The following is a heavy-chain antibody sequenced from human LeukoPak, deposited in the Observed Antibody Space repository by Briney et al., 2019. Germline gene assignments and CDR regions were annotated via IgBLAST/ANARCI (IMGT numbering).Heavy chain of an antibody. V-gene: IGHV4-61*02. CDR3: ARDHLTATFDY. CDR2: IYTSGST. CDR1: GGSISSGSYY. J-gene: IGHJ4*02. Sequence: ASETLSLTCAVSGGSISSGSYYWSWIRQPAGKGLEWIGRIYTSGSTNYNPSLKSRVTISVDTSKNQFSLKLSSVTAADTAVYYCARDHLTATFDYWGQGTLVTVSS.